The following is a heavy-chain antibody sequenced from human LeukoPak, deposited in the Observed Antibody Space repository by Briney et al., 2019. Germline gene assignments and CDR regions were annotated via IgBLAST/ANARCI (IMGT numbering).Heavy chain of an antibody. D-gene: IGHD2-2*01. V-gene: IGHV3-53*01. Sequence: GGSLRLSCAASGFTVSGNYMTWVRQAPGKGLEWVSVIYSGGSTYYADSVKGRFTISRDNSKNTLYLQMNSLRAEDTAVYYCARAPVDVARGQLLAFDYWGQGTLVTVSS. CDR1: GFTVSGNY. J-gene: IGHJ4*02. CDR3: ARAPVDVARGQLLAFDY. CDR2: IYSGGST.